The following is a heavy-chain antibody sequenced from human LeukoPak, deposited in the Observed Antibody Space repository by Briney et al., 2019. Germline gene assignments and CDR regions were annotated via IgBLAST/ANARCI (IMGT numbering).Heavy chain of an antibody. Sequence: GGSLRLSCAASGFTFSDYYMSWIRQAPGKGLEWVSYISSSGSTIYYADSVKGRFTVSRDNAKNSLYLQMNSLRVEDTAVYYCASEFDDCSSTSCYSWAQGPLVSVSS. J-gene: IGHJ4*02. CDR3: ASEFDDCSSTSCYS. V-gene: IGHV3-11*04. CDR2: ISSSGSTI. CDR1: GFTFSDYY. D-gene: IGHD2-2*01.